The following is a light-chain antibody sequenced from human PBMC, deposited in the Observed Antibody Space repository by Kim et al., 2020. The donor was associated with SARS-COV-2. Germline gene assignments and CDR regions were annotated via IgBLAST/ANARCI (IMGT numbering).Light chain of an antibody. CDR3: RQCGSSPYT. V-gene: IGKV3-20*01. Sequence: EIVLTQSPGTLSLSQGERATLSRRASQSVTTYLAWYQQTPGQTPRLLIYAASSRATGIPDRFSGGGSGTDFTLTISRLEPEDFAVYYCRQCGSSPYTLGQGTKLEI. J-gene: IGKJ2*01. CDR2: AAS. CDR1: QSVTTY.